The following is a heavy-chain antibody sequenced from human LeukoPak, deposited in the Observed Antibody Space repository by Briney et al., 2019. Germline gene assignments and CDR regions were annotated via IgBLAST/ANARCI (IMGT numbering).Heavy chain of an antibody. CDR3: VREMQLIWFGELVGQPDY. J-gene: IGHJ4*02. CDR1: GFTFSDYY. D-gene: IGHD3-10*01. Sequence: PGGSLRLSCAASGFTFSDYYMSWIRQAPGKGLEWVSDISSSGSTIYYADSVKGRFTISRDNAKNSLYLQMNSLRAEDTAVYYCVREMQLIWFGELVGQPDYWGPGTLVTVS. CDR2: ISSSGSTI. V-gene: IGHV3-11*04.